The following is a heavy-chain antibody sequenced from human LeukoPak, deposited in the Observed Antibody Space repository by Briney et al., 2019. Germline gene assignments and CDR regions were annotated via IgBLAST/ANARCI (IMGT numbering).Heavy chain of an antibody. Sequence: SETLSLTCAVSGYSISSGYYWGWVRQPPGKGLEWIGTIYHSRTTYYNPSLKSRVTISVDTSKKQFSLKLSPVTAADTAVYYCARGIYYYYYMDVWGKGTTATVSS. V-gene: IGHV4-38-2*01. J-gene: IGHJ6*03. CDR3: ARGIYYYYYMDV. CDR1: GYSISSGYY. CDR2: IYHSRTT.